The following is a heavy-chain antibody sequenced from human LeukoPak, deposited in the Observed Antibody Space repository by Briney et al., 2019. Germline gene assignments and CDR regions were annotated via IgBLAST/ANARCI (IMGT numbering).Heavy chain of an antibody. Sequence: GGSLRLPCAASGFTFSSYWMHWVRQAPGKGLVWVSRINGDGSSTSYADSVKGRFTISRDNAKNTLYLQMNSLRAEDTAVYYCARDRGTGYNTFDYWGQGTLVTVSS. CDR3: ARDRGTGYNTFDY. CDR2: INGDGSST. CDR1: GFTFSSYW. V-gene: IGHV3-74*01. D-gene: IGHD5-24*01. J-gene: IGHJ4*02.